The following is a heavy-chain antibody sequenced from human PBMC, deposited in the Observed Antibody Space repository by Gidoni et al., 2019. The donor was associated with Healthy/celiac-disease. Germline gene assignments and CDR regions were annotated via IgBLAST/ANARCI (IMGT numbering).Heavy chain of an antibody. CDR3: AKDVLCASAYCGGDCCRFDY. Sequence: QVQLVESAGGVVQPGGSLRLPCAASGFALSSPGLHWVRQSPGNGPEWGAVISYDGSKKSYADSVKGRFTISRDNSKNTLYLQMNSLRAEDTAVYYCAKDVLCASAYCGGDCCRFDYWGQGTLVTVSS. CDR2: ISYDGSKK. J-gene: IGHJ4*02. D-gene: IGHD2-21*02. CDR1: GFALSSPG. V-gene: IGHV3-30*18.